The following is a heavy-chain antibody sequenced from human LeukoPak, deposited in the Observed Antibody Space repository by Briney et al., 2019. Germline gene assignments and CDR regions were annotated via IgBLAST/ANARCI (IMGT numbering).Heavy chain of an antibody. J-gene: IGHJ4*02. D-gene: IGHD2-15*01. CDR3: TRDAAGLDY. V-gene: IGHV3-74*01. CDR1: GLTFSRHC. CDR2: INSAGSNI. Sequence: GGPLRLSCAASGLTFSRHCMPGLRRAPGGGLVWVSRINSAGSNINHADSVKGRFTISRDDAKNTLYLQMNSLRAEDTAVYYCTRDAAGLDYWGQGTLVTVSS.